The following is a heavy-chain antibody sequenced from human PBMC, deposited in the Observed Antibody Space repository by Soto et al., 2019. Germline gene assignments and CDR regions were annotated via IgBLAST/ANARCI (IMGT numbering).Heavy chain of an antibody. J-gene: IGHJ4*02. CDR2: ITSDTNTI. Sequence: EVQLVESGGGLVQPGGSLRLSCAASGFRFSIYSMNWVRQAPGKGLEWSAYITSDTNTIKYADSVKGRFTISRDNDKNSVYLQMNSLRDEDTAVYYFARSVEGHFDYWGQGTVVTVSA. V-gene: IGHV3-48*02. CDR1: GFRFSIYS. D-gene: IGHD6-19*01. CDR3: ARSVEGHFDY.